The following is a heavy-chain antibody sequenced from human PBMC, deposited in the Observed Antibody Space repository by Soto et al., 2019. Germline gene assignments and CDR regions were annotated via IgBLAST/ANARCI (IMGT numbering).Heavy chain of an antibody. J-gene: IGHJ4*02. Sequence: EVQLVESGGGLVKPGGSLRLSCAASGFTFSSYSMNWVRQAPGKGLEWVSSISSSSSYIYYADSVKGRFTISRDNAKTSLYLQVNSLRAEDRAVDYGARAFGGYSYGLGFDYGGRGTLVTVSS. D-gene: IGHD5-18*01. V-gene: IGHV3-21*01. CDR3: ARAFGGYSYGLGFDY. CDR1: GFTFSSYS. CDR2: ISSSSSYI.